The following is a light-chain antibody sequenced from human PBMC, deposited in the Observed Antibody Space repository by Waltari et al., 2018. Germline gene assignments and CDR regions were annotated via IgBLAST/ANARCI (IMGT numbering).Light chain of an antibody. V-gene: IGKV1-39*01. Sequence: DIQMAQSPSSLSASVGDRVTITCRASQSIDSYLNWYQQKPGKAPKLLIDAASTVQSGVPSRFSGSGSGTDFTLTISSLQPEDFATYYCQQSDSIPPQFTFGPGTKVDIK. CDR1: QSIDSY. CDR2: AAS. CDR3: QQSDSIPPQFT. J-gene: IGKJ3*01.